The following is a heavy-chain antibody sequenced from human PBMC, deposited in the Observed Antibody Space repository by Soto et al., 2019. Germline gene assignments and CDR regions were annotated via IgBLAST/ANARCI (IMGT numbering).Heavy chain of an antibody. V-gene: IGHV4-59*08. CDR3: ARQYCSGGSCYSDY. J-gene: IGHJ4*02. Sequence: SETLSLTCTVSGGSISSYYWSWIRQPPGKGLEWTGYIYYSGSTNYNPSLKSRVTISVDTSKNQFSLKLSSVTAADTAVYYCARQYCSGGSCYSDYWGQGTLVTVSS. CDR1: GGSISSYY. D-gene: IGHD2-15*01. CDR2: IYYSGST.